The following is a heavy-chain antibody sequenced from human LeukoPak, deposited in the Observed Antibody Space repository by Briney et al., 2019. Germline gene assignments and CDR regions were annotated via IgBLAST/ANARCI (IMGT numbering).Heavy chain of an antibody. CDR2: IYYSGST. J-gene: IGHJ4*02. CDR3: ARTSIAAAVVGY. V-gene: IGHV4-31*03. D-gene: IGHD6-13*01. CDR1: GGSISSGGYY. Sequence: PSQTLSLTCTVSGGSISSGGYYWSWIRQHPGKGLEWIGYIYYSGSTYYNPSLKSRVTISVDTSKNQFSLKLSSVTAAHTDVYYCARTSIAAAVVGYWGQQALLTLPS.